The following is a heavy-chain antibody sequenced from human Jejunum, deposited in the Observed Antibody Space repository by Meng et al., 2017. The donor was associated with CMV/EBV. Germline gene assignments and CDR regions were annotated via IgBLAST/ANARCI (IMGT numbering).Heavy chain of an antibody. CDR1: TFTGYY. CDR3: ARAPESYYYDTGGPDY. Sequence: TFTGYYIHWVRQGPGQGLEWMGWIRSHTAGTNYAQKFQNRVTMTRGTSIATTYMELSSLRSDDTAVYYCARAPESYYYDTGGPDYWGQGTLVTVSS. CDR2: IRSHTAGT. J-gene: IGHJ4*02. V-gene: IGHV1-2*02. D-gene: IGHD3-22*01.